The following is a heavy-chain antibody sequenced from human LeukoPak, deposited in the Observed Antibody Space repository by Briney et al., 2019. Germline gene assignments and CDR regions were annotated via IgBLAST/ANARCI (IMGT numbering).Heavy chain of an antibody. CDR2: INPNSGGT. J-gene: IGHJ4*02. V-gene: IGHV1-2*02. CDR1: GYTFTGYY. D-gene: IGHD6-19*01. CDR3: ASYISGWGYYFDY. Sequence: GASVKVSCKASGYTFTGYYMHWVRQPPGQGLEWMGWINPNSGGTNYAQKFQGRVTMTRDTSISTAYMELSRLRSDDTAVYYCASYISGWGYYFDYWGQGTLVTVSS.